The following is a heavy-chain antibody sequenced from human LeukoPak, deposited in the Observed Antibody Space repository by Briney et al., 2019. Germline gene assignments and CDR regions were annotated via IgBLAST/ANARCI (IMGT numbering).Heavy chain of an antibody. J-gene: IGHJ4*02. D-gene: IGHD3-16*01. CDR2: INPNSGGT. V-gene: IGHV1-2*02. CDR1: GYTFTSYY. Sequence: ASVKVSCKASGYTFTSYYMHWVRQAPGQGLEWMGWINPNSGGTNYAQKFQGRVTMTRDTSISTAYMELSRLRSDDTAVCYCARDTGEGGLVDYWGQGTLVTVSS. CDR3: ARDTGEGGLVDY.